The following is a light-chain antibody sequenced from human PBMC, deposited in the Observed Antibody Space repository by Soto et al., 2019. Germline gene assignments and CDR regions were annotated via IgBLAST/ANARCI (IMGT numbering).Light chain of an antibody. CDR3: QQDSSWPLT. J-gene: IGKJ4*01. Sequence: VMTQSPATLSVSPGERVALSCGASQDIRSSLAWYQQKPGQAPRLLIYGASIRATGVPATFSGSGSGTEFTLSISSLQSEHLGVYYCQQDSSWPLTFGGGTKVDI. CDR1: QDIRSS. CDR2: GAS. V-gene: IGKV3-15*01.